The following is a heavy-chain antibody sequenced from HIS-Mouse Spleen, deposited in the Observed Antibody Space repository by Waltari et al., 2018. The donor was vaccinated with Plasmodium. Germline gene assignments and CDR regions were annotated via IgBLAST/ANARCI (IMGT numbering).Heavy chain of an antibody. V-gene: IGHV4-4*07. CDR2: IYTSGST. CDR1: GGSIGSYY. CDR3: ARTIITMIDAFDI. Sequence: QVQLQESGPGLVKPSETLSLTCTVSGGSIGSYYWSCIRQPAGKGLEWIGRIYTSGSTNYNPSLKSRVTMSVDTSKNQFSLKLSSVTAADTAVYYCARTIITMIDAFDIWGQGTMVTVSS. J-gene: IGHJ3*02. D-gene: IGHD3-22*01.